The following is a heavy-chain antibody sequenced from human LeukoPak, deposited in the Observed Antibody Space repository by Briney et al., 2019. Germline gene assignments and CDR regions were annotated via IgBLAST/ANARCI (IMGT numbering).Heavy chain of an antibody. CDR1: GFTFSDYN. Sequence: GGSLRLSCAASGFTFSDYNMRWMRQAPGKGLEWVSSISRSGSTKYYADSVKGRFTISRDNAKNSLFLQMNSLRAEDTAVYYCARVLRYCSGGNCYSGGLGYMDVWGKGTTVTISS. CDR2: ISRSGSTK. D-gene: IGHD2-15*01. J-gene: IGHJ6*03. V-gene: IGHV3-11*01. CDR3: ARVLRYCSGGNCYSGGLGYMDV.